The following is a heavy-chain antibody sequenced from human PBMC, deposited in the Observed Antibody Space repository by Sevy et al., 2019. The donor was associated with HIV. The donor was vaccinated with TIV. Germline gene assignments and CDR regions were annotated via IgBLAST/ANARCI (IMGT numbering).Heavy chain of an antibody. Sequence: SENLSLTCTVSGDSISSNNFYWGWVRQPPEKGLEWIGSIYYTGSTYYNPSLRSRVTISVDTSKNQFSLKLTSVTAADTAVYYCAREAVALDYWGQGTLVTVSS. CDR1: GDSISSNNFY. CDR3: AREAVALDY. J-gene: IGHJ4*01. D-gene: IGHD6-19*01. V-gene: IGHV4-39*02. CDR2: IYYTGST.